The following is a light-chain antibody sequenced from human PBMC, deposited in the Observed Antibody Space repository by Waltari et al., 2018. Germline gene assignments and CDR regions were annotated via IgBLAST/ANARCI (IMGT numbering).Light chain of an antibody. J-gene: IGKJ4*01. V-gene: IGKV3-11*01. CDR2: DAS. CDR1: QSVGNY. CDR3: QQRSNWLT. Sequence: EIVLTQSPATLSLSPGERATLSCRASQSVGNYLAWYQQKPGQAPRLLIYDASNRATGIPAMFSGSGSGTDFTLTISSLEPEDFAVYYCQQRSNWLTFGGGTKVEIK.